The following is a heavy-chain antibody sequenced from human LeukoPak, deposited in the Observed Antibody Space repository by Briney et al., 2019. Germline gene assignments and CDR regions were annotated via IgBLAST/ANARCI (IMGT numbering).Heavy chain of an antibody. J-gene: IGHJ4*02. CDR3: AKKTGTVDRYFDY. CDR1: GLTFSSYA. CDR2: ISKSGGST. V-gene: IGHV3-23*01. D-gene: IGHD1-7*01. Sequence: GESLRLSCAASGLTFSSYAMSWVRQAPGKGLEWVSAISKSGGSTYCADSVKGRFTISRDNSKNTLYLQMHSLRAEDTAVYYCAKKTGTVDRYFDYWGQGTLVTVSS.